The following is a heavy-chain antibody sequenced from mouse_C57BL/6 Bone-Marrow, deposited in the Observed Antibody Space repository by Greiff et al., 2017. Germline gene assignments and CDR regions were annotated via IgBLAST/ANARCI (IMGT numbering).Heavy chain of an antibody. V-gene: IGHV1-81*01. CDR2: IYPRSGNT. CDR3: ERERSARVFAY. J-gene: IGHJ3*01. Sequence: QVQLQQPGAELARPGASVKLSCKASGYTFTSYGISWVKQRPGQGLEWIGEIYPRSGNTYYNEKFTGKATLTAYKSSSTAYMELRSLTSEDSAVYFCERERSARVFAYWGQGTLVTVSA. CDR1: GYTFTSYG.